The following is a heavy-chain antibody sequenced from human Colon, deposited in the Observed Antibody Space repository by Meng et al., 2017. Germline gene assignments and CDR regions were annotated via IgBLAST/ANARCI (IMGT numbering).Heavy chain of an antibody. V-gene: IGHV3-74*01. CDR1: GFSFSGSW. J-gene: IGHJ4*02. CDR2: INPDGSSI. Sequence: EVQLVESGGGLVQPGGSLGLSCAASGFSFSGSWMHWVRQVPGKGLVWVSRINPDGSSITYADSVKGRFTISRDNAKNTLYLQMNSLRAEDTALYYCARDGPMVGATIDYWGQGTLVTVSS. CDR3: ARDGPMVGATIDY. D-gene: IGHD1-26*01.